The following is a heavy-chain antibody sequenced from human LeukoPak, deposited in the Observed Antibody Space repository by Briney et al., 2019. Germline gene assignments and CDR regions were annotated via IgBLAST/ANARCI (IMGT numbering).Heavy chain of an antibody. D-gene: IGHD3-10*01. V-gene: IGHV4-59*11. CDR3: ARADGSGTYFDS. CDR2: VYYSGST. Sequence: SETLSLTCTVSGGSISSHYWSWIRQPPGKGPEWIGYVYYSGSTNYNPSLTSRVTISVDTSKKQFSLKLNSVTAADTAVYYCARADGSGTYFDSWGQGTLVTVSS. J-gene: IGHJ4*02. CDR1: GGSISSHY.